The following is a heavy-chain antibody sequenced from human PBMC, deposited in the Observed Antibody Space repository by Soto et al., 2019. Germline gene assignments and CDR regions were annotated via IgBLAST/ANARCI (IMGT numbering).Heavy chain of an antibody. D-gene: IGHD3-16*01. CDR2: ISGSGVRT. J-gene: IGHJ4*01. Sequence: VQLLQSGGGLVQPGGSLRLSCEASGFIFATTAMGWVRQAPGKGLEWVSTISGSGVRTYYADSVKGRFTISRGNSKKTIFFPMNSLRADDTVVYFCAAVMGSYYDYVWGSLSFDHWGHGALVNVST. CDR1: GFIFATTA. V-gene: IGHV3-23*01. CDR3: AAVMGSYYDYVWGSLSFDH.